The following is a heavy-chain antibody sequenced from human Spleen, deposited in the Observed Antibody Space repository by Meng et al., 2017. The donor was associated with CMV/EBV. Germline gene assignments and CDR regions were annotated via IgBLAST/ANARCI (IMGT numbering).Heavy chain of an antibody. V-gene: IGHV4-39*07. Sequence: CTGSGGSISSSSYYWGWIRQPPGKGLEWIASVFYSGSTYYNPSLKSRITISADTSNNQFSLKLKSVTAADTAVYYCVRSEYRRREFDPWGQGTLVTVSS. CDR2: VFYSGST. D-gene: IGHD2-2*01. CDR3: VRSEYRRREFDP. CDR1: GGSISSSSYY. J-gene: IGHJ5*02.